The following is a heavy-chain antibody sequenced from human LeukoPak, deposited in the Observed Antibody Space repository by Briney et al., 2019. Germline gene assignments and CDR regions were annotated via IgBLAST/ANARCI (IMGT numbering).Heavy chain of an antibody. Sequence: SETLSLTCTVSGGSISSYYWAWIRQPPGKGLEWIGSIYHSGSTYYNPSLKSRVTISVDLSKNQFSLKLTSVTAADTAVYYCARLYSSGWTPFFDYWGQGTLVTVSA. D-gene: IGHD6-19*01. CDR3: ARLYSSGWTPFFDY. J-gene: IGHJ4*02. CDR1: GGSISSYY. V-gene: IGHV4-59*08. CDR2: IYHSGST.